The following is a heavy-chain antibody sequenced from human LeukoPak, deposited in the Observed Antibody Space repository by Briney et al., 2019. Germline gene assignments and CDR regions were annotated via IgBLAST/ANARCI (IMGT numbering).Heavy chain of an antibody. J-gene: IGHJ4*02. CDR3: ARDLGSSSWYSGY. CDR1: GFTLSSYW. V-gene: IGHV3-7*01. D-gene: IGHD6-13*01. CDR2: IKQDGSEK. Sequence: GGSLRLSCAASGFTLSSYWMSWVRQAPGKGLEWVANIKQDGSEKNYVDSVKGRFTISRDNAKNSLYLQMNGLRAEDTAVYYCARDLGSSSWYSGYWGQGALVTVSS.